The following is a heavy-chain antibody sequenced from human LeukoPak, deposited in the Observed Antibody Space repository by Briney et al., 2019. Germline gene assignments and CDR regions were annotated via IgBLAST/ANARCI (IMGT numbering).Heavy chain of an antibody. D-gene: IGHD3-9*01. CDR1: GGSISSGGYY. Sequence: LQTLSLTCTVSGGSISSGGYYWSWIRQHPGKGLEWIGYIYYSGSTYYNPSLKSRVTLSVDTSKNQFSLKLSSVTAADTAVYYCARDHNSHLRYFVRGDYYYGMDVWGQGTTVTVSS. CDR3: ARDHNSHLRYFVRGDYYYGMDV. CDR2: IYYSGST. V-gene: IGHV4-31*03. J-gene: IGHJ6*02.